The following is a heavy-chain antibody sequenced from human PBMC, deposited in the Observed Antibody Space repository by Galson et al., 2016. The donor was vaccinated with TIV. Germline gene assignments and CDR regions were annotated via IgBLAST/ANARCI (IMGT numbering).Heavy chain of an antibody. J-gene: IGHJ4*02. CDR3: AKDLED. CDR1: GYTFSGYN. V-gene: IGHV1-2*06. Sequence: QSGAEVKKPGSSVKVSCKASGYTFSGYNLHWVRQAPGQGLEWMGRIIPNSGGTNYAQKFQGRITMTRDTSINTTYMELRRLRSDDTAIYYCAKDLEDWGQGTLVSVSS. CDR2: IIPNSGGT.